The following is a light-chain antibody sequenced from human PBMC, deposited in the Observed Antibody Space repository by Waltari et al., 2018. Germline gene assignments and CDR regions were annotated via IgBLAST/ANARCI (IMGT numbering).Light chain of an antibody. Sequence: DFQLTQSPSTLSASVGDRVTITCRASESISSYLDWYQQKPGKAPKLLIYKAFTLESGVPSRFSGGRSGADFTLTISSLQPDDFATYYCQQYRNYSPLTFGGGTRVEIE. J-gene: IGKJ4*01. CDR2: KAF. CDR3: QQYRNYSPLT. CDR1: ESISSY. V-gene: IGKV1-5*03.